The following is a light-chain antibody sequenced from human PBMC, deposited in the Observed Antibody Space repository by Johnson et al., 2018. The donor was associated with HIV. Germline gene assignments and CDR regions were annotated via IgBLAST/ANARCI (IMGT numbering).Light chain of an antibody. J-gene: IGLJ1*01. CDR2: ENN. CDR1: NSNIGNNY. V-gene: IGLV1-51*02. CDR3: ETWDISLSAGTG. Sequence: QSVLTKPPSVSAAPGQKVTISCSGSNSNIGNNYVSWYQQLPGTAPKLLIYENNKRPSGIPDRLSGSKSGTYATLGRTGLPTGDEDDYYYETWDISLSAGTGFGTGTKVTVL.